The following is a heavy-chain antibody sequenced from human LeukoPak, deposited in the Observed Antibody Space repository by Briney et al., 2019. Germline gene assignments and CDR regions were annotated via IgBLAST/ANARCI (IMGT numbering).Heavy chain of an antibody. Sequence: GGSLRLSCAASGFTVSSNYMSWVRQAPGKGLEWVSVIYSGGSTYYADSVKGRFTISRDNSKNTLYLQMNSLRAEDTAVYCCARASNYGYHYYFDYWGQGTLVTVSS. CDR2: IYSGGST. J-gene: IGHJ4*02. CDR1: GFTVSSNY. D-gene: IGHD5-18*01. CDR3: ARASNYGYHYYFDY. V-gene: IGHV3-53*01.